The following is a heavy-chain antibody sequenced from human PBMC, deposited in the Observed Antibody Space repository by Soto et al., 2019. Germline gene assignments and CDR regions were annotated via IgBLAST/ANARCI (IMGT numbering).Heavy chain of an antibody. D-gene: IGHD3-10*01. V-gene: IGHV1-18*04. CDR2: ISGYNGNT. CDR1: GYTFTSYG. J-gene: IGHJ6*02. Sequence: QVQLVQSGAEVKKPGASVKVSCKASGYTFTSYGVSWVRQAPGQGLEWMGWISGYNGNTNYAQKLQGRVTMTTDTSTSTAYMELSSLRSDDTAVYYCARAGEYYYGSGSPYYYGMDVWGQGITVTVSS. CDR3: ARAGEYYYGSGSPYYYGMDV.